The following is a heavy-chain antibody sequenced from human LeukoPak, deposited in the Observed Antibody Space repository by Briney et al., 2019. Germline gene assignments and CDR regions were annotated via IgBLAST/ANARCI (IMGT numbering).Heavy chain of an antibody. CDR2: IYYSGST. CDR3: ARHVITMVRGTAFDI. CDR1: GGSFSGYY. J-gene: IGHJ3*02. D-gene: IGHD3-10*01. V-gene: IGHV4-59*08. Sequence: SETLSLTCAVYGGSFSGYYWSWIRQPPGKGLEWIGYIYYSGSTNYNPSLKSRVTISVDTSKNQFSLKLSSVTAADTAVYYCARHVITMVRGTAFDIWGQGTMVTVSS.